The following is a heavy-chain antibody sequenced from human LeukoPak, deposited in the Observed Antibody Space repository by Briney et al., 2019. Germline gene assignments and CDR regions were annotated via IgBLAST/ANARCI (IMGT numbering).Heavy chain of an antibody. D-gene: IGHD6-19*01. CDR1: GGSISTYY. CDR3: ARAPGIAVAGPDAFDI. CDR2: IYYSGST. J-gene: IGHJ3*02. V-gene: IGHV4-59*01. Sequence: SETLSLTCTVPGGSISTYYWSWIRQPPGEGLEWIGYIYYSGSTKYNTSLKSRVTISVDTSKNQFSLKLSSVTAADTAVYYCARAPGIAVAGPDAFDIWGQGTMVTVSS.